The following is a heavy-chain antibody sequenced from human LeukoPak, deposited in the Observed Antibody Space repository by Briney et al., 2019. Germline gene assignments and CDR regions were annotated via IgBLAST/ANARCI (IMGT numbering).Heavy chain of an antibody. CDR1: GFTFSSYE. CDR2: ISSSGRTI. J-gene: IGHJ3*02. V-gene: IGHV3-48*03. Sequence: GGSLRLSCAASGFTFSSYEMNWVRQAPGKGLEWVPYISSSGRTIYYADSVKGRFTISRDNAKNSLYLQMNSLRAEDTAVYYCARLYSSSSGKASDIWGQGTMVTVSS. D-gene: IGHD6-6*01. CDR3: ARLYSSSSGKASDI.